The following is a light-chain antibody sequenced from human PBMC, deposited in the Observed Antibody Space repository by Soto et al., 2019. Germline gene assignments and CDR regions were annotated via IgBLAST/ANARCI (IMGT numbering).Light chain of an antibody. CDR1: KLGDKY. J-gene: IGLJ1*01. CDR2: QDS. CDR3: QAWYSSTEF. Sequence: SYELTQPPSVSVSPGPTASITCSGDKLGDKYACWYQQKPGQSPVLVIYQDSKRPSGIPERFSGSNSGNTATLTISGTQAMDEADDYCQAWYSSTEFFGTGTKLTVL. V-gene: IGLV3-1*01.